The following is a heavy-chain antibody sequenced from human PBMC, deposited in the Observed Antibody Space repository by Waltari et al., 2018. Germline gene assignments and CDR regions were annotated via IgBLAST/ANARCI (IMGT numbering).Heavy chain of an antibody. V-gene: IGHV3-23*01. D-gene: IGHD3-10*01. Sequence: VRQAPGKGLEWVSAISGSGGSTYYADSVKGRFTISRDNSKNTLYLQMNSLRAEDTAVYYCAKAGDTMVRGVIHDNWFDPWGQGTLVTVSS. CDR2: ISGSGGST. CDR3: AKAGDTMVRGVIHDNWFDP. J-gene: IGHJ5*02.